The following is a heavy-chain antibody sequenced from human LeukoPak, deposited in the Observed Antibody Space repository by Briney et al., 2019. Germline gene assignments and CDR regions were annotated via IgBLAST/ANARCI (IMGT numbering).Heavy chain of an antibody. CDR2: IIPILGIA. D-gene: IGHD3-3*01. V-gene: IGHV1-69*04. Sequence: GASVKVSCTASGGTLSSYAISWVRQAPGQGLEWMGRIIPILGIANYAQKFQGRVTITADKSTSTAYMELSSLRSEDTAVYYCARGPDDFWSGYPEPYYFDYWGQGTLVTVSS. J-gene: IGHJ4*02. CDR1: GGTLSSYA. CDR3: ARGPDDFWSGYPEPYYFDY.